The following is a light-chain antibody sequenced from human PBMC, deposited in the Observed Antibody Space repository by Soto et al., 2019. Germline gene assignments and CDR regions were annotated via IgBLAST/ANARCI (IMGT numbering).Light chain of an antibody. V-gene: IGKV3-11*01. CDR2: DES. J-gene: IGKJ5*01. CDR3: QNRMNWPLT. Sequence: EIVLTQSPGTLSLSPGERATLSCRASQSVSSYLLWYQQKPGQAPRLIIYDESNRATGIPDRFSGSGSETDFNLTISRLEPEDFAVYYCQNRMNWPLTFGQGTRLEIK. CDR1: QSVSSY.